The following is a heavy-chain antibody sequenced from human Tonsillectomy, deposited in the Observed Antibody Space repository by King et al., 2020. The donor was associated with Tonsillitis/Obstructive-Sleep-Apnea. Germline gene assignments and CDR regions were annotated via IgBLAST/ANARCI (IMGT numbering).Heavy chain of an antibody. J-gene: IGHJ4*02. CDR2: ISSSSSTI. CDR3: ARDRVGYPLLSDY. D-gene: IGHD6-25*01. V-gene: IGHV3-48*02. Sequence: VQLVESGGGLVQPGGSLRLSCAASGFTFSSYSMNWGRQAPGKGLEWVSYISSSSSTIYYADSVKGRFTISRDNAKTSLYLQMNSLRDEDTAVYYCARDRVGYPLLSDYWGQGTLVTVSS. CDR1: GFTFSSYS.